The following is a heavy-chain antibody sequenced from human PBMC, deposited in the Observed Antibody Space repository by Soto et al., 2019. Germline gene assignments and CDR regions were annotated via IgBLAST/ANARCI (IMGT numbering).Heavy chain of an antibody. Sequence: SETLSLTCTVSGGSISSGGYYWSWIRQHPGKGLEWIGYIYYSGSTYYNPSLKSRVTISVDTSKDQFSLKLSSVTAADTAVYYCAIGEYDFWSGYPNWFDPWGQGTLVTV. CDR2: IYYSGST. CDR3: AIGEYDFWSGYPNWFDP. J-gene: IGHJ5*02. V-gene: IGHV4-31*03. D-gene: IGHD3-3*01. CDR1: GGSISSGGYY.